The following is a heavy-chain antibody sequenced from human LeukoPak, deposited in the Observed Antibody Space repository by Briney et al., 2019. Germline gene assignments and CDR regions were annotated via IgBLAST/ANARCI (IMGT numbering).Heavy chain of an antibody. CDR2: IWYDGSNK. CDR3: ARTRWGLYYFDY. Sequence: PGGSLRLSCAASGFTFSSYGMHWVRQAPGKGLEWVAVIWYDGSNKYYADSVKGRFTISRDNSKNTLYLQMNSLRAEDTAVYYCARTRWGLYYFDYWGQGILVTVSS. V-gene: IGHV3-33*01. J-gene: IGHJ4*02. D-gene: IGHD1-26*01. CDR1: GFTFSSYG.